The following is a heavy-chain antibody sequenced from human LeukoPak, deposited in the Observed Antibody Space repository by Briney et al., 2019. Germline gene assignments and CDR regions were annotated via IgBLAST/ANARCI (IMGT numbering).Heavy chain of an antibody. Sequence: ASVKVSCKASGYTFTGYYMHWVRQAPGQGLEWMGWINPNSGGTNYAQKFQGRVTMTRDTSISTAYMELSRLRSDDTAVYYCARGGHIVVVSAAINHMDVWGKGTTVTVSS. CDR3: ARGGHIVVVSAAINHMDV. J-gene: IGHJ6*04. V-gene: IGHV1-2*02. CDR1: GYTFTGYY. D-gene: IGHD2-2*02. CDR2: INPNSGGT.